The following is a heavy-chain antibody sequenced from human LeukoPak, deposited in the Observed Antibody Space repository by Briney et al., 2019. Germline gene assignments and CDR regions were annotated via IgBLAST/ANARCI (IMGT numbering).Heavy chain of an antibody. D-gene: IGHD3-22*01. J-gene: IGHJ4*02. CDR1: GYSFTSYW. Sequence: GESLKISCKGSGYSFTSYWIGWVRQMPGKGLEWMGIIYPGDSDTRYSPSFQGQVTISADKSISTAYLQWSSLKASDTAMYYCARGGSYYYDSRGGVWYPAYWGQGTLVTVSS. CDR3: ARGGSYYYDSRGGVWYPAY. CDR2: IYPGDSDT. V-gene: IGHV5-51*01.